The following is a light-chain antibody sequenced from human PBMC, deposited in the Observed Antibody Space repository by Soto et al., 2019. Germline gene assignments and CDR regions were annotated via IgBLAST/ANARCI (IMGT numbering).Light chain of an antibody. CDR3: QQYYIVPYT. V-gene: IGKV1-33*01. CDR1: QGIKNE. CDR2: DAS. J-gene: IGKJ2*01. Sequence: DIQMTQSPSSLSASVGDRVTITFRASQGIKNELIWYQQKPGKAPNLLIYDASNLETGVPLRFSGSGSGKHFSLTITSLQPADIATYYCQQYYIVPYTFGQGTKVDIK.